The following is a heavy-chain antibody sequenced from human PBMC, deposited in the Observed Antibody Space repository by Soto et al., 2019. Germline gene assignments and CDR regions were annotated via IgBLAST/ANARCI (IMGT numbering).Heavy chain of an antibody. Sequence: GGSLRLSCTASGFTFGDYAMSWFRQAPGKGLEWVGFIRSQSYRGTAEYTASVKGRFTISRDDSTNIAYLQMNSLKTEDTAVYYGCRASAFYGNSRPRALDAFDNWGQGTMVTVSS. CDR2: IRSQSYRGTA. J-gene: IGHJ3*02. V-gene: IGHV3-49*01. CDR1: GFTFGDYA. D-gene: IGHD3-22*01. CDR3: CRASAFYGNSRPRALDAFDN.